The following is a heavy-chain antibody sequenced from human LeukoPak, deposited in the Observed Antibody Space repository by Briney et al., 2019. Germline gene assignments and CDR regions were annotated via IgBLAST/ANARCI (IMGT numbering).Heavy chain of an antibody. CDR1: GYTFTGYY. CDR3: ARDYYGSGSYYADFDY. J-gene: IGHJ4*02. V-gene: IGHV1-2*02. Sequence: GASVKVSCKAPGYTFTGYYMHWVRQAPGQGLEWMGWINPNSGGTNYAQKFQGRVTMTRDTSISTAYMELSRLRSDDTAVYYCARDYYGSGSYYADFDYWGQGTLVTVSS. CDR2: INPNSGGT. D-gene: IGHD3-10*01.